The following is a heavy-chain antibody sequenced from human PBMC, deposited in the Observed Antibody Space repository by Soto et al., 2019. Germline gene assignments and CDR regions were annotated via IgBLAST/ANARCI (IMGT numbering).Heavy chain of an antibody. CDR1: GYTFPDYY. Sequence: QVQLVQSGAEVKKPGASVTVSCKTSGYTFPDYYIHWVRQAPGQGLEWMGWLNPRSGGTNNAQKFQGRVTMTRGTPISTAYMELTGLRSDDTAVYYCARASAAATSWFVYWGQGTLVTVSS. V-gene: IGHV1-2*02. CDR2: LNPRSGGT. D-gene: IGHD2-15*01. CDR3: ARASAAATSWFVY. J-gene: IGHJ4*02.